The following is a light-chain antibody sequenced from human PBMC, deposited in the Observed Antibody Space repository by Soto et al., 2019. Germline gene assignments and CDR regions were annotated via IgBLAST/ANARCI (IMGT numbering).Light chain of an antibody. CDR1: QSLLHSTGYNY. CDR2: LGS. CDR3: VQALRTPGYT. V-gene: IGKV2-28*01. J-gene: IGKJ2*01. Sequence: IAMTQSPLSLPVAPAEPASISCRSSQSLLHSTGYNYLDGYLQKPGQSPQLMIYLGSNRASGVPDRFSGRGSGTDYTLKISRVEAEDVGVYYCVQALRTPGYTFVQGTKLEIK.